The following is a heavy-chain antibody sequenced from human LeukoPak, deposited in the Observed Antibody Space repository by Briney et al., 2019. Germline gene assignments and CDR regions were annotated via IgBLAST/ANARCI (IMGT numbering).Heavy chain of an antibody. V-gene: IGHV4-59*01. J-gene: IGHJ2*01. Sequence: SETLSLTCTVSGGSISRYYWSFIRQPPGKGLEWIGFVHYSGSTNYNPSLKSRVTMSEDTSKNQFSLKLGSVTAADTAVYYCARGGGGSVNWYFDLWGRGTLVTVSS. CDR3: ARGGGGSVNWYFDL. CDR1: GGSISRYY. CDR2: VHYSGST. D-gene: IGHD3-10*01.